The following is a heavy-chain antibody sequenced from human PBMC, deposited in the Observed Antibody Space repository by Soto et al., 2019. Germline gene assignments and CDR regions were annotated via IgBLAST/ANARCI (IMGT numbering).Heavy chain of an antibody. Sequence: SEALSLTCARSWYSFSINSAALNLIRHSPSRGPEWLGRTYYRSKWYNDYSLSVKIRITINPDTSKNQFSLQLNSVTPEDTAVYYCARAQGISDATLPYYGMDVWGQGTPVTVSS. J-gene: IGHJ6*02. CDR3: ARAQGISDATLPYYGMDV. D-gene: IGHD3-16*01. CDR1: WYSFSINSAA. V-gene: IGHV6-1*01. CDR2: TYYRSKWYN.